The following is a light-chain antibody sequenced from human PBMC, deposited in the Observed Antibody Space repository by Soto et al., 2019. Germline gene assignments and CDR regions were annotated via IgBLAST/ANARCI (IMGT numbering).Light chain of an antibody. V-gene: IGKV3-20*01. Sequence: EIVLTQSPGTLSLSPGERATLSCRASQSVSSNYLARYQQKPGQAPRPLIYGASSRATGIPDRFSGSGAGTDFTLTISRLESEDFAVYYRQQYGSSPWTFGQGTKVDIK. CDR2: GAS. J-gene: IGKJ1*01. CDR1: QSVSSNY. CDR3: QQYGSSPWT.